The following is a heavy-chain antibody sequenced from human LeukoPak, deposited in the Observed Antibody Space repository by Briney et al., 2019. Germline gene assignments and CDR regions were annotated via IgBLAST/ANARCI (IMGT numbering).Heavy chain of an antibody. CDR1: GFTFSNYG. D-gene: IGHD3-10*01. J-gene: IGHJ4*02. CDR2: IWSDGSNK. CDR3: AKADGSGNYYNVFDS. Sequence: PGRSLRLSCAASGFTFSNYGMHWVRQAPGKGLEWVAVIWSDGSNKYYADSVKGRFTISRDNSKNTLFLQMNSLRAEDTAVFYCAKADGSGNYYNVFDSWGQGTLVTVSS. V-gene: IGHV3-33*06.